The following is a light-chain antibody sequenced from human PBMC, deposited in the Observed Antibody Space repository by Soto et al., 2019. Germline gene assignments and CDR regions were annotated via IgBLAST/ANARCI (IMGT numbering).Light chain of an antibody. CDR1: SSDVGGYNY. Sequence: QPVLTQPASVSGSPGQSITISCTGTSSDVGGYNYVSWYQQHPGKAPKLMIYDVSNRPSGVSNRFSGSKSGNTASLTISGLQAEDEADYYCSSSTSSSTPVVFGGGTQLTVL. J-gene: IGLJ2*01. CDR3: SSSTSSSTPVV. V-gene: IGLV2-14*01. CDR2: DVS.